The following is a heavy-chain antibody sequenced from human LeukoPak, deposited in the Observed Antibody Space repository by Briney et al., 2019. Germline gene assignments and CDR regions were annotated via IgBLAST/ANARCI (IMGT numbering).Heavy chain of an antibody. J-gene: IGHJ4*02. D-gene: IGHD3-22*01. Sequence: GASVKVSCKASGYTFTSYGISWVRQAPGQGLEWMGWISAYNGNTNYAQKLQGRVTMTTDTSTSTAYMELSSLRSEDTAVYYCAFERDYYDSSGYVTVGYWGQGTLVTVSS. CDR1: GYTFTSYG. CDR3: AFERDYYDSSGYVTVGY. V-gene: IGHV1-18*01. CDR2: ISAYNGNT.